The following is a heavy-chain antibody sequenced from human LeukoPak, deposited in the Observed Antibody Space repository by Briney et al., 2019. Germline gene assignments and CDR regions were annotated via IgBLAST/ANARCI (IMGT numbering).Heavy chain of an antibody. Sequence: PSETLSLTRTVSGGSISSYYWRWIHQPPGKGLDWIGYIYYSRSTNYNPSLKSRVTISVDTSKNQFSLKLSSVTAADTAVYYCASTYCSGGSCYWALDYWGQGTLVTVSS. CDR1: GGSISSYY. CDR3: ASTYCSGGSCYWALDY. V-gene: IGHV4-59*08. J-gene: IGHJ4*02. D-gene: IGHD2-15*01. CDR2: IYYSRST.